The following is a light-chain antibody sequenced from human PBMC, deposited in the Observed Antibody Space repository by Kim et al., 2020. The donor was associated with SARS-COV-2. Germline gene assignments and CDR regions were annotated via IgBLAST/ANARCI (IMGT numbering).Light chain of an antibody. J-gene: IGKJ2*01. Sequence: SVSPGERATLSCRASQSVSSNFAWYQRKPGQAPRLLIYGASTRATGIPARFSGSGSGTEFTLTISSLQSEDFAVYYCQQYNNWLYTFGQGTKLEI. CDR3: QQYNNWLYT. CDR2: GAS. V-gene: IGKV3-15*01. CDR1: QSVSSN.